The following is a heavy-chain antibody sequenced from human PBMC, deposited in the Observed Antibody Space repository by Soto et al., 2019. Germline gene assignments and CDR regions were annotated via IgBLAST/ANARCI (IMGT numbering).Heavy chain of an antibody. V-gene: IGHV4-39*01. Sequence: SETLSLTCTDTGGSISSSRYCWGWISQPPGRGLVCIGSIYYSGSTYYNPSLTSRVTISVDTSKNQFSLKLSSVTAADTAVYYCACIFSGGYGYGFYYYGMDVWGQGTTVTVS. CDR1: GGSISSSRYC. CDR2: IYYSGST. D-gene: IGHD5-18*01. J-gene: IGHJ6*02. CDR3: ACIFSGGYGYGFYYYGMDV.